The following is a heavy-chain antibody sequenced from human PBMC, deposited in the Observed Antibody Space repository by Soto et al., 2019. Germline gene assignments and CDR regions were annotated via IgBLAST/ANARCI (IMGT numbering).Heavy chain of an antibody. D-gene: IGHD6-6*01. Sequence: PGGSLRLSCAASGFTFSSYAMHWVRQAPGKGLEWVAVISYDGSNKYYADSVKGRFTISRDNSKNTLYLQMNSLRAEDTAVYYCARDLQAPYSSSAGYWGQGTLVTVS. J-gene: IGHJ4*02. V-gene: IGHV3-30-3*01. CDR1: GFTFSSYA. CDR2: ISYDGSNK. CDR3: ARDLQAPYSSSAGY.